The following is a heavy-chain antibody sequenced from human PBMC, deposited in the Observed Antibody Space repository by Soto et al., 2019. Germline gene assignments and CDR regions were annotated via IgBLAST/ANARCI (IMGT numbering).Heavy chain of an antibody. CDR3: ARDPLSYGDYYGGEDY. D-gene: IGHD4-17*01. CDR1: GGTFSSYA. CDR2: IIPIFGTA. J-gene: IGHJ4*02. Sequence: ASVKVSCKASGGTFSSYAISWVRQAPGQGLEWMGGIIPIFGTANYAQKFQGRVTITADESTSTAYMELSSLRSEDTAVYYCARDPLSYGDYYGGEDYWGQGTLVTVSS. V-gene: IGHV1-69*13.